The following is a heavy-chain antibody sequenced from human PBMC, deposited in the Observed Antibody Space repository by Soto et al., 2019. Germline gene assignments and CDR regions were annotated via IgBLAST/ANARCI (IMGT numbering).Heavy chain of an antibody. CDR2: IGPESGAT. D-gene: IGHD1-26*01. CDR1: GYTFAGHY. Sequence: ASVKVSCKASGYTFAGHYIHWVRQAPEQGPEWMGEIGPESGATRYAQRFQGRVTMTRDMSITTVYMELNNLSPDDTAVYYCGRGRSGQIVVFYWGQGTPVTVS. V-gene: IGHV1-2*02. CDR3: GRGRSGQIVVFY. J-gene: IGHJ4*02.